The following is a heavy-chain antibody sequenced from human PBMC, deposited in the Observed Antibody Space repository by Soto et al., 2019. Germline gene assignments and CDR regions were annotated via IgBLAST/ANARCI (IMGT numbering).Heavy chain of an antibody. D-gene: IGHD3-22*01. Sequence: PSETLSLTCADYVGSFSDHYWSLIRQPPGKGLEWIGEVNHRGSTNYNPSLKSRVTISAHTSKNQFSLKLRSVTAADAAMYYCARGISMKVMIQRDAPDKYHFESRGQGTVVTVSS. CDR1: VGSFSDHY. CDR3: ARGISMKVMIQRDAPDKYHFES. V-gene: IGHV4-34*01. J-gene: IGHJ4*02. CDR2: VNHRGST.